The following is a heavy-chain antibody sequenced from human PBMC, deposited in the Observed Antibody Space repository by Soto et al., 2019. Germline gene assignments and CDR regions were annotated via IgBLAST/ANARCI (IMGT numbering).Heavy chain of an antibody. Sequence: SETLSLTCAAYGGSFSSYYWSWIRQPPGKGLEWIGEINHSGSTNYNPSLKIRVTISVDTSKNQFSLKLSSVTAADTAVYYCASMNYDFWSPVGYWGQGTLVTVSS. V-gene: IGHV4-34*01. CDR1: GGSFSSYY. J-gene: IGHJ4*02. D-gene: IGHD3-3*01. CDR3: ASMNYDFWSPVGY. CDR2: INHSGST.